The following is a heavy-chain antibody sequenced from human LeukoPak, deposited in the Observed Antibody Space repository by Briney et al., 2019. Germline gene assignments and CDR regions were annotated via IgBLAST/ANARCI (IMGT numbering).Heavy chain of an antibody. V-gene: IGHV3-30*02. CDR3: AKDRGELLDY. D-gene: IGHD1-26*01. CDR2: IRYDGSNK. Sequence: SCKTSGYTFTGYYMHWVRQAPGKGLEWVAFIRYDGSNKYYADSVKGRFTISRDNSKNTLYLQMNSLRAEDTAVYYCAKDRGELLDYWGQGTLVTVSS. J-gene: IGHJ4*02. CDR1: GYTFTGYY.